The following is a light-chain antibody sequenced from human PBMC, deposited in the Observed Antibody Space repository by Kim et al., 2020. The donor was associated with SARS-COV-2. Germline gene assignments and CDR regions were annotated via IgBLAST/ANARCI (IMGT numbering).Light chain of an antibody. V-gene: IGLV3-21*01. CDR3: QAWDSSSDHVV. CDR1: NIGSKS. CDR2: YDS. Sequence: SYELTQPPSVSVAPGKTARITCGGNNIGSKSVHWYQQKPGQAPVLVIYYDSDRPSGIPERFSGSNSGNTVTLTISRVEAGDEADYYCQAWDSSSDHVVFG. J-gene: IGLJ3*02.